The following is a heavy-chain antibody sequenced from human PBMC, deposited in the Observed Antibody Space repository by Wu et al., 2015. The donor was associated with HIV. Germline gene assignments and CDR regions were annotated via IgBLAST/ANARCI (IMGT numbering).Heavy chain of an antibody. CDR3: ARLPSYSDILTGRDY. J-gene: IGHJ4*02. CDR2: INPNSGGT. CDR1: GYTFTGYY. V-gene: IGHV1-2*02. Sequence: QVQLVQSGAEVKKPGASVKVSCRTSGYTFTGYYMHWVRQAPGQGLEWMGWINPNSGGTNYAQKFQGRVTMTRDTSISTAYMELSRLRSDDTAVYYCARLPSYSDILTGRDYWGQGTLVTVSS. D-gene: IGHD3-9*01.